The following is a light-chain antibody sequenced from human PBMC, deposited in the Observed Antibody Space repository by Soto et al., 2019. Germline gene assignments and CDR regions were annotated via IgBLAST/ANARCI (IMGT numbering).Light chain of an antibody. CDR2: GAS. CDR1: ESVHTN. Sequence: VMTQSPATLSVSPGERATLSCRASESVHTNLAWYQQKPGQAPRLLIYGASTRATGVPARFSGSGSGTEFTLTIRSLQSEDVAVYYCQQYENWRWTFGRGTKVEIK. V-gene: IGKV3-15*01. CDR3: QQYENWRWT. J-gene: IGKJ1*01.